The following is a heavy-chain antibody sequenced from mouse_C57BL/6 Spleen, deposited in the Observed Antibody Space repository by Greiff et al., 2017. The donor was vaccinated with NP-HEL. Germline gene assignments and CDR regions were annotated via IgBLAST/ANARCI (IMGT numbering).Heavy chain of an antibody. J-gene: IGHJ2*01. CDR1: GYSFTDYN. D-gene: IGHD1-1*01. CDR2: INPNYGTT. Sequence: VQLKQSGPVLVKPGASVKMSCKASGYSFTDYNMNWVKQSNGKSLEWIGVINPNYGTTSYNQKFKGKATLTVDQSSSTAYMQLNSLTSEDSAVYYCARAGSNQYYFDYWGQGTTLTVSS. CDR3: ARAGSNQYYFDY. V-gene: IGHV1-39*01.